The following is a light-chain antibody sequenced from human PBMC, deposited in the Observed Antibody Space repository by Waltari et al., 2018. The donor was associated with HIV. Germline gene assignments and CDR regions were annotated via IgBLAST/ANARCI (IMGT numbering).Light chain of an antibody. CDR2: ETN. J-gene: IGLJ2*01. CDR3: GTWDRSLNTGI. V-gene: IGLV1-51*02. CDR1: SSNIDDIY. Sequence: QSVLTQPPSVSAAPGQKVSISCSGSSSNIDDIYLSWYQQRPGTHSKPHIFETNKRPSGIPDRFSGSKSGTSATLVITGLQTGDEADYYCGTWDRSLNTGIFGGGTKLTVL.